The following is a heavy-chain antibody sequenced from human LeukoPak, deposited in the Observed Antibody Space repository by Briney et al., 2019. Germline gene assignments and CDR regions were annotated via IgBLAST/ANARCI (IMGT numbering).Heavy chain of an antibody. CDR2: ISWNSGSI. J-gene: IGHJ5*02. CDR3: AKDIRKYQLLYWFDP. CDR1: GFAFDDYA. Sequence: GGSLRLSCAASGFAFDDYAMHWVRQAPGKGLEWVSGISWNSGSIGYADSVKGRFTISRDNAKNSLYLQMNSLRAEDTALYYCAKDIRKYQLLYWFDPWGQGTLVTVSS. V-gene: IGHV3-9*01. D-gene: IGHD2-2*01.